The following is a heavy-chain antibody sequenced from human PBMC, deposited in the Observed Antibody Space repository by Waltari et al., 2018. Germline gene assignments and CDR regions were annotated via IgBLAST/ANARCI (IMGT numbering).Heavy chain of an antibody. CDR1: GFTFSSYS. CDR2: ISSSSSYI. D-gene: IGHD5-18*01. J-gene: IGHJ4*02. V-gene: IGHV3-21*01. CDR3: AREERGYSYGSIDY. Sequence: EVQLVESGGGLVKPGGSLRLSCAASGFTFSSYSMHWVRQAPGKGLEWVSSISSSSSYIYYADSVKGRFTISRDNAKNSLYLQMNSLRAEDTAVYYCAREERGYSYGSIDYWGQGTLVTVSS.